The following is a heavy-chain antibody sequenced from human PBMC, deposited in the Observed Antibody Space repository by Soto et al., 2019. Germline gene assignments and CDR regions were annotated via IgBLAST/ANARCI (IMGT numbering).Heavy chain of an antibody. Sequence: EVQLVESGGGLVKPGGSLRLSCAASGFTFSSYNMNWVRQAPGKGLEWVSSISSSSSYIYYADSVKGRFTISRDNAKNSLYVQMNSLRAEDTAVYYCGSTRRDGYNNYYYYYGMDVWGQGPTVTVSS. CDR2: ISSSSSYI. CDR3: GSTRRDGYNNYYYYYGMDV. J-gene: IGHJ6*02. V-gene: IGHV3-21*01. CDR1: GFTFSSYN. D-gene: IGHD5-12*01.